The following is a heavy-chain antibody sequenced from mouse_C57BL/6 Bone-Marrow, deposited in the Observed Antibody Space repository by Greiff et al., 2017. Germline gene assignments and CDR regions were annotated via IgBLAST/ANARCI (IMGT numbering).Heavy chain of an antibody. CDR2: IYPGDGDT. J-gene: IGHJ1*03. CDR1: GYAFSSYW. D-gene: IGHD1-1*01. V-gene: IGHV1-80*01. Sequence: QVQLQQSGAELVKPGASVKISCKASGYAFSSYWMNWVKQRPGKGLEWIGQIYPGDGDTNYNGKFKGKATLTADKSSSTAYMQLSSLTSEDSAVYFCARSPFITTVVDWYFDVWGTGTTVTVSS. CDR3: ARSPFITTVVDWYFDV.